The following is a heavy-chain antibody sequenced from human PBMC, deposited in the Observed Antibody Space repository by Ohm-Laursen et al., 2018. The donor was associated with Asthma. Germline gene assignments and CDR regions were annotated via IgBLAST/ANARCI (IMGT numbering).Heavy chain of an antibody. Sequence: SLRLSCTASGFTFSSYYMNWVRQAPGKGLEWVANIKQDGTEEFYVDSVKGRFTISRDNAKNLLFLEMINLRAEDTAVYYCARGTKSYGMDVWGQGTTVTVSS. CDR3: ARGTKSYGMDV. V-gene: IGHV3-7*01. CDR1: GFTFSSYY. CDR2: IKQDGTEE. J-gene: IGHJ6*02. D-gene: IGHD2-8*01.